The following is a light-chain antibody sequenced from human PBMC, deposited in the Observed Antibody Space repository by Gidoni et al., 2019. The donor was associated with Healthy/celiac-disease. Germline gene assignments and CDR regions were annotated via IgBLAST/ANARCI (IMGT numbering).Light chain of an antibody. Sequence: QSVLPPPPSVSAAPGHKVTISCSGSSSNIGTNYVSWYQQLPGTAPKLLIYDNNKRPSGIPDRFSGSKSGTSATLGITGLQTEDEADYYCGTWDSSLGAVVCGGGTKLTVL. CDR3: GTWDSSLGAVV. J-gene: IGLJ2*01. CDR1: SSNIGTNY. CDR2: DNN. V-gene: IGLV1-51*01.